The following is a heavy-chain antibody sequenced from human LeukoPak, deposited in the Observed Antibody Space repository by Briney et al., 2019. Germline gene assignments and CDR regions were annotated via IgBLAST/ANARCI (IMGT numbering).Heavy chain of an antibody. CDR1: GGSFSGYY. V-gene: IGHV4-34*01. Sequence: PSETLSLTCAVYGGSFSGYYWSWLRQPPGKGLEWIGEINHSGSTNYNPSLKSRVTISVDTSKNQFSLKLSSVTAADTAMYYCARGSSYYYDSSGYYYYYGMDVWGQGTTVTVSS. CDR2: INHSGST. D-gene: IGHD3-22*01. J-gene: IGHJ6*02. CDR3: ARGSSYYYDSSGYYYYYGMDV.